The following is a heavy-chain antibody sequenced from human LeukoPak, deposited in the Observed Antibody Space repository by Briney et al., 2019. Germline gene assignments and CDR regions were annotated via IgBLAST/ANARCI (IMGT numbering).Heavy chain of an antibody. CDR1: GFTFDDYA. CDR2: ISWNSGSI. V-gene: IGHV3-9*01. D-gene: IGHD6-13*01. Sequence: GGSLRLSCAASGFTFDDYAMHWVRQAPGKGLEWVSGISWNSGSIGYTDSVKGRFTISRDNAKNSLYLQMNSLRAEDTALYYCAKDPEKGSSSYYFDYWGQGTLVTVSS. J-gene: IGHJ4*02. CDR3: AKDPEKGSSSYYFDY.